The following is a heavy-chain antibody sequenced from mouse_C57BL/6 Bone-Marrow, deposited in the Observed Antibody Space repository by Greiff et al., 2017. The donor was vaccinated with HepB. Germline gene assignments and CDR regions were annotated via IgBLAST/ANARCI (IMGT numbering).Heavy chain of an antibody. CDR1: GFNIKDDY. D-gene: IGHD1-1*01. V-gene: IGHV14-4*01. J-gene: IGHJ3*01. CDR3: TDYYGSSPWFAY. CDR2: IDPENGDT. Sequence: EVQLKQSGAELVRPGASVKLSCTASGFNIKDDYMHWVKQRPEQGLEWIGWIDPENGDTEYASKFQGKATITADTSSNTAYLQLSSLTSEDTAVYYCTDYYGSSPWFAYWGQGTLVTVSA.